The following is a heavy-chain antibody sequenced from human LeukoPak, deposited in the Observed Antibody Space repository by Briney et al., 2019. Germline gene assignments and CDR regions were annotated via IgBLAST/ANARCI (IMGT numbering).Heavy chain of an antibody. V-gene: IGHV3-53*01. CDR3: AELGITMIGGV. CDR2: IHKSATT. J-gene: IGHJ6*04. CDR1: GFTVSSNY. Sequence: PGGSLRLSCAASGFTVSSNYMTWVRLAPGKGLEWVSVIHKSATTYYADTVKGRFTISRDNSKNMLYLQMNSLRAEDTAVYYCAELGITMIGGVWGKGTTVTISS. D-gene: IGHD3-10*02.